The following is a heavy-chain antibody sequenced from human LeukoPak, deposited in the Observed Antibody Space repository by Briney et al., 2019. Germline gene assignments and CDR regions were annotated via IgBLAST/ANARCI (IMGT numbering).Heavy chain of an antibody. CDR3: ARTTYGDY. V-gene: IGHV3-7*02. CDR2: IKEDGSEK. CDR1: GFTFSNYW. Sequence: GGSLRLSCAASGFTFSNYWMTWVRQAPSKGLEWVAAIKEDGSEKYYVDSVKGRFTISRDNAKNSLYLQMSSLRAENTAVYFCARTTYGDYWGQGTLVTVSS. D-gene: IGHD1-1*01. J-gene: IGHJ4*02.